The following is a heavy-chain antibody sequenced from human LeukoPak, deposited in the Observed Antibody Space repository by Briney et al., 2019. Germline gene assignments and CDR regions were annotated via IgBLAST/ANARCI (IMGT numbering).Heavy chain of an antibody. CDR2: IRFDGSTK. CDR1: GFTFSSYG. D-gene: IGHD2-2*01. V-gene: IGHV3-30*02. Sequence: GGSLRLSCAASGFTFSSYGMHWVRQAPGKGLEWVAFIRFDGSTKYYADSVKGRYTISRDNSENTLYLQMNSLRAEDTAVYYCAKSYYCSSTSCYLPLDYWGQGTLVSVSS. CDR3: AKSYYCSSTSCYLPLDY. J-gene: IGHJ4*02.